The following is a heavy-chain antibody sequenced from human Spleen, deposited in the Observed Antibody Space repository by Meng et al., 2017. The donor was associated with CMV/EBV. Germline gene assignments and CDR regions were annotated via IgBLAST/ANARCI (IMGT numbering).Heavy chain of an antibody. J-gene: IGHJ5*02. CDR3: ARGLWGLMADVDRFDP. V-gene: IGHV1-8*01. CDR2: MNPNSGNT. CDR1: GSPFTSYD. Sequence: SGSPFTSYDINLVRQAAGQGLGWMGWMNPNSGNTGYAQKFQGRVTMTRNTSISTAYMELSSLRSEDTAVYYCARGLWGLMADVDRFDPWGQGTLVTVSS. D-gene: IGHD7-27*01.